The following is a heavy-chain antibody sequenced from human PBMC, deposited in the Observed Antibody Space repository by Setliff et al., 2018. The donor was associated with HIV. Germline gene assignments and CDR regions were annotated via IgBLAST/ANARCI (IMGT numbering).Heavy chain of an antibody. CDR2: TDASGDT. J-gene: IGHJ4*02. D-gene: IGHD4-4*01. Sequence: SETLSLTCTVSGDSTKSHHWSWIRQPAGKGLEWLAYTDASGDTNYNPSLRGRVIISLDTSNNQFALNLNSGTAADTAVYYCARQIDYTNGRYFDYWGPGTLVTVSS. CDR1: GDSTKSHH. V-gene: IGHV4-4*09. CDR3: ARQIDYTNGRYFDY.